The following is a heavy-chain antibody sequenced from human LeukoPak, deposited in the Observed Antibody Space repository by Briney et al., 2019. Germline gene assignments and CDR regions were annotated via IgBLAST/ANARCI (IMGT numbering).Heavy chain of an antibody. V-gene: IGHV1-46*01. D-gene: IGHD3-22*01. J-gene: IGHJ4*02. Sequence: ASVKVSCKASGYTFTSYYMHWVRQAPGQGLEWMGIINPSGGSTSYAQKFQGRVTMTRDTSTSTVYMELSSLRSEDTAVYYCARRAVRYDSSGYYSIIDYWGQETLVTVSS. CDR1: GYTFTSYY. CDR3: ARRAVRYDSSGYYSIIDY. CDR2: INPSGGST.